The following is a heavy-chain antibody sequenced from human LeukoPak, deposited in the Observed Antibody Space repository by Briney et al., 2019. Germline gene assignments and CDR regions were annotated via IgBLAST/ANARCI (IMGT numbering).Heavy chain of an antibody. D-gene: IGHD3-16*01. CDR2: IYYSGST. CDR1: GGSISSSY. V-gene: IGHV4-59*01. J-gene: IGHJ4*02. CDR3: ARAYPGGGNFDY. Sequence: SETLSLTCTVSGGSISSSYWSWIRQPPRKGLEWIGYIYYSGSTNYNPSLKSRVTISVDTSKNQFSLKLSSVTAADTAVYYCARAYPGGGNFDYWGQGTLVTVSS.